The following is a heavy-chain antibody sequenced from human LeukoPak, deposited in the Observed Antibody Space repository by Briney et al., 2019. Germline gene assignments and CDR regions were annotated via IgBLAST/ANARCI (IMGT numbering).Heavy chain of an antibody. J-gene: IGHJ4*02. CDR2: INHSGST. Sequence: SETLSLTCAVYGGSFSGYYWSWIRQPPGKGLEWIGEINHSGSTNYNPPLKSRVTISVDTSKNQFSLKLSSVTAADTAVYYCAREKGSVWLVGRYFDYWGQGTLVTVSS. CDR3: AREKGSVWLVGRYFDY. D-gene: IGHD6-6*01. V-gene: IGHV4-34*01. CDR1: GGSFSGYY.